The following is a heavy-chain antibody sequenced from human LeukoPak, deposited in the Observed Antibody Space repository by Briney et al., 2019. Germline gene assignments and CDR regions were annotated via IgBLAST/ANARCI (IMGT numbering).Heavy chain of an antibody. Sequence: ASVKVSCKVSGYMFTELCMHWVRQAPGKGLEWMGNFDPEDGETVYAQKFQGRVTMTEDTSTDTAYMELSSLRSEDTAVYYCARGQRVRLWSGLLVMDVWGKGTTVTISS. V-gene: IGHV1-24*01. CDR3: ARGQRVRLWSGLLVMDV. D-gene: IGHD3-10*01. CDR2: FDPEDGET. J-gene: IGHJ6*03. CDR1: GYMFTELC.